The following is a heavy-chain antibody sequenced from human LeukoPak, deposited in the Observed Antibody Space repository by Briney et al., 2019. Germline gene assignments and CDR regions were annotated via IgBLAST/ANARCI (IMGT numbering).Heavy chain of an antibody. CDR3: VKDNEAGGSPFDR. V-gene: IGHV3-64D*06. CDR2: ISDNGGST. Sequence: LPGGSLRLSCSASGFILRSHAMHWVRQAPGKGLEYVSRISDNGGSTYYADSVKGRFTISRDNSKNTLYLQMSSLRAVDTAVYYCVKDNEAGGSPFDRWGQGTLVTASS. CDR1: GFILRSHA. J-gene: IGHJ4*02. D-gene: IGHD1-1*01.